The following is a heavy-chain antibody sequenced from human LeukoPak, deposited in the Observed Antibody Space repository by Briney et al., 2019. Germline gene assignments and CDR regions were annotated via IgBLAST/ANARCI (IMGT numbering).Heavy chain of an antibody. CDR1: GGTFSSYA. J-gene: IGHJ4*02. V-gene: IGHV1-69*05. Sequence: SVKVSCKASGGTFSSYAISWVRQAPGQGLEWMGGIIPILGTANYAQKFQGRVTITTDESTSTAYMELSSLRSEDTAVYYCARVKHTYYYDSSGYLDWGQGTLVTVSS. D-gene: IGHD3-22*01. CDR2: IIPILGTA. CDR3: ARVKHTYYYDSSGYLD.